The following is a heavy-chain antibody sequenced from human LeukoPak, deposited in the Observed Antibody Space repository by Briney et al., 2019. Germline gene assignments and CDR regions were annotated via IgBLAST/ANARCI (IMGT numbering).Heavy chain of an antibody. CDR3: ARVGYCSGGSCYSIWPLEPDAFDI. CDR1: GGSISSYY. Sequence: SETLSLTCTVSGGSISSYYWSWIRQPPGKGLEWIGYIYYSGSTNYNPSLKSRVTISVDTSKNQFSLKLSSVTAADTAVYYCARVGYCSGGSCYSIWPLEPDAFDIWGQGTMVTVSS. D-gene: IGHD2-15*01. J-gene: IGHJ3*02. CDR2: IYYSGST. V-gene: IGHV4-59*01.